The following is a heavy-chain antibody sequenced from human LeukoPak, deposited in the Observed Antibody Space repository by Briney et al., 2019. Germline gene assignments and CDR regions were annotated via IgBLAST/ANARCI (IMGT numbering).Heavy chain of an antibody. J-gene: IGHJ3*02. V-gene: IGHV4-31*03. Sequence: SETLSLTCTVSGDSISRGDNYWSWIRQYPGKGLECIGYIYYSGRTYYNPSLKSRVTISIDTSRSQFSLRLSSVTAADTAVYYCARDRSGSSSLNAFDIWGQGTMVTVSS. D-gene: IGHD3-10*01. CDR3: ARDRSGSSSLNAFDI. CDR2: IYYSGRT. CDR1: GDSISRGDNY.